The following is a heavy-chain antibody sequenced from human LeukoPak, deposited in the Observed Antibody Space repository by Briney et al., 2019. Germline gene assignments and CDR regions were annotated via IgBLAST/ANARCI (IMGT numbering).Heavy chain of an antibody. CDR2: ISSSGSTI. CDR3: ARFYDSSGYGFDP. J-gene: IGHJ5*02. CDR1: GSTFSDYY. Sequence: GGSLRLSCAASGSTFSDYYMSWIRQAPGKGLEWVSYISSSGSTIYYADSMKGRFTISRDNAKNSLYLQMNSLRAEDTAVYYCARFYDSSGYGFDPWGQGTLVTVSS. D-gene: IGHD3-22*01. V-gene: IGHV3-11*01.